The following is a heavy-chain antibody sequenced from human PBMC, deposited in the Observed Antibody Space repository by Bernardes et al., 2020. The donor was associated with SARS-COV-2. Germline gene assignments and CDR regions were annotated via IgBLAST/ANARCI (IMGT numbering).Heavy chain of an antibody. CDR3: ARGAPSTWFDP. CDR1: GFTVSSYY. D-gene: IGHD6-6*01. V-gene: IGHV3-53*01. Sequence: GGSLRLSCAASGFTVSSYYMSWVRQAPGKGLEWVSVIYSGGSTYYADSVKGRFTISRDNSKNTLYLQMNSLRAEDTAVYYCARGAPSTWFDPWGQGTLVTVSS. CDR2: IYSGGST. J-gene: IGHJ5*02.